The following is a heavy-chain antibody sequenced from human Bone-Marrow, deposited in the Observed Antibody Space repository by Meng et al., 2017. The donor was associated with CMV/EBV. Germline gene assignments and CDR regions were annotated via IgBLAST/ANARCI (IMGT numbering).Heavy chain of an antibody. Sequence: GGSLRLSCAASGFTVSSNYMSWVRQAPGKGLEGVANIKQDGSEKNYVDSVKGRFTISRDNAKTSLYLQMNNLRAEDTAVYYCARGSTVTTLRPYWGQGTLVTVSS. D-gene: IGHD4-17*01. V-gene: IGHV3-7*03. CDR1: GFTVSSNY. CDR2: IKQDGSEK. J-gene: IGHJ4*02. CDR3: ARGSTVTTLRPY.